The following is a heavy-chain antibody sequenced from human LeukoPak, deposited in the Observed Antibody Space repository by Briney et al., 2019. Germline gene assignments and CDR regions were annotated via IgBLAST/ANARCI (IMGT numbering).Heavy chain of an antibody. CDR3: VLGSGTYYRGAVFDY. V-gene: IGHV4-38-2*01. CDR2: IYHTGSP. J-gene: IGHJ4*02. CDR1: DYSISSGYY. D-gene: IGHD3-10*02. Sequence: SSETLSLTCSVSDYSISSGYYWGWIRPPPGKGLEWIGSIYHTGSPYYNSSLKSRVTISVDTSKNDFSLKLSSVTAADTAVYYCVLGSGTYYRGAVFDYWGQGTLVIVSS.